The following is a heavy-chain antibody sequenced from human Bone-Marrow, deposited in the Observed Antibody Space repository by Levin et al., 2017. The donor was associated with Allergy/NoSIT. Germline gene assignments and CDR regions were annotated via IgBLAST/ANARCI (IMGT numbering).Heavy chain of an antibody. Sequence: SQTLSLTCTVSGGSISSGSYFWSWIRQPAGKGLEWIGRMYTSGSSNYNPSLKSRVTISVDTSKNQFSLKLSSVTAADTAVYYCASGRGVISRGHIEYWGQGTLVTVSS. D-gene: IGHD3-10*01. CDR3: ASGRGVISRGHIEY. CDR2: MYTSGSS. J-gene: IGHJ4*02. V-gene: IGHV4-61*02. CDR1: GGSISSGSYF.